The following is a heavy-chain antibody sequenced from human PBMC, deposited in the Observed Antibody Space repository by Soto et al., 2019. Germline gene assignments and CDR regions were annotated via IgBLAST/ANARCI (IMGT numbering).Heavy chain of an antibody. D-gene: IGHD2-15*01. CDR1: GYTFTSYG. CDR2: ISAYNGNT. CDR3: ARAYCSGGSCYSAY. Sequence: ASVKVSCKASGYTFTSYGTSWVRQAPGQGLEWMGWISAYNGNTNYAQKLQGRVTMTTDTSTSTAYMELRSLRSDDTAVYYCARAYCSGGSCYSAYWGQEPWSPSPQ. J-gene: IGHJ4*01. V-gene: IGHV1-18*01.